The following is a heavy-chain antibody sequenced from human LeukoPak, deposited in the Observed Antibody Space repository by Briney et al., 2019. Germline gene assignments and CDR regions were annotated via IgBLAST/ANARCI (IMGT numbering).Heavy chain of an antibody. V-gene: IGHV4-59*12. D-gene: IGHD1-1*01. CDR2: IYYSGST. CDR3: ARGWNDVFVDY. CDR1: GGSISSYY. Sequence: PSETLSLTCTVSGGSISSYYWSWIRQPPGKGLEWIGYIYYSGSTNYNPSLKSRVTMSVDPSKNQFTQNLSSVTAADTAVYYCARGWNDVFVDYWGQGTLVTVSS. J-gene: IGHJ4*02.